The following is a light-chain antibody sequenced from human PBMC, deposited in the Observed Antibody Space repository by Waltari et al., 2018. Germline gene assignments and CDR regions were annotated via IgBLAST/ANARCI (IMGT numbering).Light chain of an antibody. Sequence: QSALTQPRSVSGSPGESVTISCTGTGSEVGDYNYVSWYQQRPGQAPKVLIYAVSKRPSGLPDRFYGSKSGNSASLTIFGLQAEDEADYYCCSYAGTWVFGGGTKLTVL. J-gene: IGLJ3*02. CDR1: GSEVGDYNY. CDR2: AVS. CDR3: CSYAGTWV. V-gene: IGLV2-11*01.